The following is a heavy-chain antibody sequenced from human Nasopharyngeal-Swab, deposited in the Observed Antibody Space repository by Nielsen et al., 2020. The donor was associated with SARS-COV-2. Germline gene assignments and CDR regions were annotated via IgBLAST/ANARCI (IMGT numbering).Heavy chain of an antibody. CDR2: IYYSGST. J-gene: IGHJ4*02. CDR3: AREDYYYASGPFDS. CDR1: GGSISSGGYY. V-gene: IGHV4-31*03. D-gene: IGHD3-10*01. Sequence: SETLSLTCTVSGGSISSGGYYWSWIRQHPGKGLEWIGYIYYSGSTYYNPSLKSRVTISVDTSKNQFSLKLSSVTAADTAVYYCAREDYYYASGPFDSWGQGTLVTVSS.